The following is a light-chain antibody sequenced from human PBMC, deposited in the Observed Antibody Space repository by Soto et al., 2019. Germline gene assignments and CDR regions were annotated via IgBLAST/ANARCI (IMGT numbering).Light chain of an antibody. Sequence: EIVLTQSTGTLYLSPGERATLSCRASQSVSSRYLAWYQKKPGQAPRFRIYGESSRATGIQDRVSVRSAWKDCTRIISRLEPEDLAVYDGQQYGSSPFTFFPDTKVYIK. V-gene: IGKV3-20*01. CDR3: QQYGSSPFT. CDR2: GES. J-gene: IGKJ3*01. CDR1: QSVSSRY.